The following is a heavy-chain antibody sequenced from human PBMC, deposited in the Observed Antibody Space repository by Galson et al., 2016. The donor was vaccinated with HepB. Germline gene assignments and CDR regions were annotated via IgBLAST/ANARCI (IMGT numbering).Heavy chain of an antibody. Sequence: SLRLSCAASGFTFSNYAMHWVRQAPGKGLEWVALISYDGSSIKYYADSVKGRFTISRDSSKNTLYLQMDSLRAEDTAVYYCVRPDKGGYSYAFDYWGQGTLVTVAS. D-gene: IGHD5-18*01. CDR3: VRPDKGGYSYAFDY. J-gene: IGHJ4*02. V-gene: IGHV3-30*04. CDR2: ISYDGSSIK. CDR1: GFTFSNYA.